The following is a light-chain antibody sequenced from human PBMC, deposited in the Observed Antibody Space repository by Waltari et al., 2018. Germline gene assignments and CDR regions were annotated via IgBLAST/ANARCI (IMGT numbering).Light chain of an antibody. Sequence: DIVMTQSPDSLAVSLGERATINCKSSQTIFYGSNNKNYLAWYQQKPRQPPRLLLYWASTRESGVPDRFSGSGSGTDFTLTISSLQAEDVAVYYCQQYYDTPLSFGQGTRLEI. CDR1: QTIFYGSNNKNY. V-gene: IGKV4-1*01. CDR2: WAS. CDR3: QQYYDTPLS. J-gene: IGKJ5*01.